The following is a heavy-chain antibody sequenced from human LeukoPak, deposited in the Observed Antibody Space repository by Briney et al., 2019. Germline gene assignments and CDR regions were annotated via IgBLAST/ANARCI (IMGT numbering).Heavy chain of an antibody. V-gene: IGHV4-59*01. J-gene: IGHJ4*02. D-gene: IGHD4-11*01. Sequence: PSQTLSLTCAVSGASMNDYYWSWIRQTPRKRLEWIGHVHHRFSRNFSPSPTSRVPLSQDTSKSQFSPRVSSVTPAHTPVYYCAFYSVLGRPFDCWGRGTQVTVSS. CDR1: GASMNDYY. CDR3: AFYSVLGRPFDC. CDR2: VHHRFSR.